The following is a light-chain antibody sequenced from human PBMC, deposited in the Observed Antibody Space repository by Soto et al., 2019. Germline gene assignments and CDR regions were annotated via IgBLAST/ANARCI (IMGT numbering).Light chain of an antibody. CDR3: QQYYSSPWT. CDR2: WAS. Sequence: DIVMTQSPDSLAVSLGERATINYRSSQSVLYSSDNNNYLVWYQQKPGQPPKLLIYWASTRESGVPDRFSGSGSGTDFTHTISSLQAEDVAVYYCQQYYSSPWTFGQGTKVELK. V-gene: IGKV4-1*01. CDR1: QSVLYSSDNNNY. J-gene: IGKJ1*01.